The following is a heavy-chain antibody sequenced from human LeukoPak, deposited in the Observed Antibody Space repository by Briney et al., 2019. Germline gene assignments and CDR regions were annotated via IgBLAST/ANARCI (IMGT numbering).Heavy chain of an antibody. J-gene: IGHJ4*02. CDR3: ARGHYGGNRYFDI. CDR1: GYTFRSYE. D-gene: IGHD4-23*01. CDR2: IHPNSGKT. V-gene: IGHV1-8*01. Sequence: ASVKVSCKASGYTFRSYEINWVRQAPGQGLEWVGWIHPNSGKTGYAQKFQGRVTMTRDTSTETAFTELSSLKFADTAIFYCARGHYGGNRYFDIWGKGTLVTVSS.